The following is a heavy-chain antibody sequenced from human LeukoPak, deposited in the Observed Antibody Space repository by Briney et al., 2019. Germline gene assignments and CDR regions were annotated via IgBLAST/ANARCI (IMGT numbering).Heavy chain of an antibody. D-gene: IGHD5-24*01. Sequence: GGSLRLSCAASGFTFSSYSMNRVRQAPGKGLEWVSYISSNSNLIYYADSVKGRFTISRDNAKNSLYLQMNSLRDEDTAVYYCARDGYKTYGMDVWGQGTTVTVSS. J-gene: IGHJ6*02. CDR2: ISSNSNLI. V-gene: IGHV3-48*02. CDR3: ARDGYKTYGMDV. CDR1: GFTFSSYS.